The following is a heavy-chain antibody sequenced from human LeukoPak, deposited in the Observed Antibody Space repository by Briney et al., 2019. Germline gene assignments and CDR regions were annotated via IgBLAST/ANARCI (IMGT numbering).Heavy chain of an antibody. CDR1: GFTFSSYA. CDR3: FGITVTDVPY. CDR2: ISGSGTST. V-gene: IGHV3-23*01. J-gene: IGHJ4*02. Sequence: GGSLRLSCAASGFTFSSYAMSWVRQAPGKGLEWVSGISGSGTSTYYADSVKGRFTISRDNSKNALYLQMNSLRGEDTAVYYCFGITVTDVPYWGQGTLVTVSS. D-gene: IGHD1-7*01.